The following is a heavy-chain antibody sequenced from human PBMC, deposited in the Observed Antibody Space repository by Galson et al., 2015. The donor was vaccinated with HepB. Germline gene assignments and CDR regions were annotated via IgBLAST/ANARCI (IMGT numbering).Heavy chain of an antibody. V-gene: IGHV3-11*06. CDR1: GFTFSDYY. D-gene: IGHD4-17*01. CDR2: ISSSSLYT. Sequence: SLRLSCAVSGFTFSDYYMSWIRQAPGKGLEWISYISSSSLYTNYEDSVKGRFTISRDTAKNPLYLQISSARAEDTALYYCARVADADYGDHSHFDYWGQGTLVIVSS. CDR3: ARVADADYGDHSHFDY. J-gene: IGHJ4*02.